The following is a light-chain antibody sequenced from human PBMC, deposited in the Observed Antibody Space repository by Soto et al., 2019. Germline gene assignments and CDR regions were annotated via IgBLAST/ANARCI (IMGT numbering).Light chain of an antibody. J-gene: IGLJ1*01. Sequence: LTQPASVSGSPGQSITISCTGTSSDVGTYNYVSWYQHHPGKAPKLIIYEVSSRPSGVSNRFSGSKSGSTASLTISGLQAEDEADYHCTSYTRDTALVFGTGTKVTVL. CDR1: SSDVGTYNY. CDR2: EVS. CDR3: TSYTRDTALV. V-gene: IGLV2-14*01.